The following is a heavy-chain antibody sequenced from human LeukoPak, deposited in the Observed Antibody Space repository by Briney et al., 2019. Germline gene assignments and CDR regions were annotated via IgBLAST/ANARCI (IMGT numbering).Heavy chain of an antibody. J-gene: IGHJ4*02. CDR1: GCSFTSYW. V-gene: IGHV5-51*01. CDR2: IYPGDSDT. Sequence: GESLKISCKGSGCSFTSYWIGWVRQMPGKGLEWMGIIYPGDSDTRYSPSFQGQVTISADKSISTAYLQWSSLKASDTAMYYCARSTGGFGVVYYFDYWGQGTLVTVSS. CDR3: ARSTGGFGVVYYFDY. D-gene: IGHD3-3*01.